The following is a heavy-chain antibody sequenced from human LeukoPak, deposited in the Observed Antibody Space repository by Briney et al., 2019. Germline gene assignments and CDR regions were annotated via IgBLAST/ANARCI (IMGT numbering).Heavy chain of an antibody. J-gene: IGHJ6*03. CDR1: GGSISSSSYY. V-gene: IGHV4-39*02. CDR3: ARVGVEGITIFGVVIIGDYYYYYMDV. D-gene: IGHD3-3*01. Sequence: SETLSLTCTVSGGSISSSSYYWGWIRQPPGKGLEWIGSIYHSGATYYNPSLKSRVTISVDTSKNHFSLKLSSVTAADTAVYYCARVGVEGITIFGVVIIGDYYYYYMDVWGKGTTVTISS. CDR2: IYHSGAT.